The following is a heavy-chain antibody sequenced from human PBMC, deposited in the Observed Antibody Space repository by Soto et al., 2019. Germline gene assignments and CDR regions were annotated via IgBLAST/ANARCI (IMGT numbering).Heavy chain of an antibody. V-gene: IGHV3-23*01. CDR1: GFNFGAYA. CDR3: AKDRSENFWVYYYAMDV. Sequence: GGSLRLSCEAAGFNFGAYAMNWVRQAPGKGLEWVSGISGSSSGTYYTDSVKGRFTFSRDNSKNTVYLQMNSLRGEDTAVYYCAKDRSENFWVYYYAMDVWGQGTAVTVSS. J-gene: IGHJ6*02. CDR2: ISGSSSGT. D-gene: IGHD6-19*01.